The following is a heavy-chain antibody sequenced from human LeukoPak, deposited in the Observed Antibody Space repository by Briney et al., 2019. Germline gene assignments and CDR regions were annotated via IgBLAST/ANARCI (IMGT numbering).Heavy chain of an antibody. D-gene: IGHD3-22*01. J-gene: IGHJ3*02. CDR3: ARKYYFDSTVATDAFDI. CDR2: ISSSSGTI. V-gene: IGHV3-48*01. Sequence: PGGSLRLSCATSGFTFSTYTMNWVRQAPGKGLEWVSYISSSSGTIYYADSVKGRFTISRDNSKNTVFLQMNSLRAEDTAVYYCARKYYFDSTVATDAFDIWGQGTMVTVSS. CDR1: GFTFSTYT.